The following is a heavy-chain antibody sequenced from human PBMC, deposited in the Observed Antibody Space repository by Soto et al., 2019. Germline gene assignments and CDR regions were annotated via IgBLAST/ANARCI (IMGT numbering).Heavy chain of an antibody. Sequence: EVQLVQAGAEVKKPGESLQISCKVSGYSFTTYWIAWLRQMPGKGLEWMGIVYPGDSDTRYSPSFQGQVTLAVDKSTSTACLQWSSLKASETAIYYCARLSSDSEVGWFEPWGQGTLVNVSS. CDR1: GYSFTTYW. J-gene: IGHJ5*02. D-gene: IGHD3-22*01. CDR2: VYPGDSDT. CDR3: ARLSSDSEVGWFEP. V-gene: IGHV5-51*01.